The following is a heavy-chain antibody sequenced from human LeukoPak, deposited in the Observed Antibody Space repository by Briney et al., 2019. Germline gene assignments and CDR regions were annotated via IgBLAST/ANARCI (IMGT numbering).Heavy chain of an antibody. CDR1: GFTFSNAW. CDR3: TTFSSGDGVVVVNY. CDR2: IKSKTDGGTT. J-gene: IGHJ4*02. Sequence: GGSLRFSCAASGFTFSNAWMRWVRQAPVKGLEWDGRIKSKTDGGTTDYAAPVKGRFTISRDDSKNTLYLQMNSLKTEDTAVYYCTTFSSGDGVVVVNYWGQGTLVTVSS. D-gene: IGHD6-19*01. V-gene: IGHV3-15*01.